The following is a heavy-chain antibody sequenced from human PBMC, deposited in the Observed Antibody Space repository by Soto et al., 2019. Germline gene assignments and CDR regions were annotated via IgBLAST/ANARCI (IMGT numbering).Heavy chain of an antibody. Sequence: GGSLRLSCAASGFTFDDYAMHWVRQAPGKGLEWVSGISWNSGSIGYADSVKGRFTISRDNAKNSLYLQMNSLRAEDTALYYCAKDIGAAAAYYYYYYGMDVWGQGTTVTVYS. CDR2: ISWNSGSI. CDR1: GFTFDDYA. CDR3: AKDIGAAAAYYYYYYGMDV. D-gene: IGHD6-13*01. J-gene: IGHJ6*02. V-gene: IGHV3-9*01.